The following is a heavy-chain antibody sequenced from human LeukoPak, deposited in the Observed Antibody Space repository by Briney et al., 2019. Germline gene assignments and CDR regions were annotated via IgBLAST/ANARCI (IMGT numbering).Heavy chain of an antibody. CDR3: ARHGYCSGGSCYSWGYYYYMDV. CDR1: GGSISSYY. Sequence: PSETLSLTCTVSGGSISSYYWGWIRQPPGKGLEWIGSIYFSGTTYYNPSLQSRVTISVDTSKNQFSLKLSSVTAADTAVYYCARHGYCSGGSCYSWGYYYYMDVWGKGTTVTISS. D-gene: IGHD2-15*01. J-gene: IGHJ6*03. CDR2: IYFSGTT. V-gene: IGHV4-39*01.